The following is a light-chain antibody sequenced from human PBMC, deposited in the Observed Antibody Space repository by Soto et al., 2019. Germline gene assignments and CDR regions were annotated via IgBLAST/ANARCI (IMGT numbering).Light chain of an antibody. CDR1: SSDVGCYNY. CDR3: SSYPSSSTLPLSV. Sequence: QSALTQPASVSGSPGQSITISCTGTSSDVGCYNYVSWYQQHPGKAPKLMIYDVSNRPSGVSNRFSGSKSGNTASLTISGLQAEDEADYYCSSYPSSSTLPLSVFVTAPKVTVL. CDR2: DVS. J-gene: IGLJ1*01. V-gene: IGLV2-14*01.